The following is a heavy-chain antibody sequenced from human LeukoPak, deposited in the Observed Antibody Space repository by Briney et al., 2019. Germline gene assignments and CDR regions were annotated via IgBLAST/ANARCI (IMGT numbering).Heavy chain of an antibody. Sequence: ASVKVSCKASGYTFTSYAMNWVRQAPGQGLEWMGGIIPIFGTANYAQKFQGRVTITADKSTSTAYMELSSLRSEDTAVYYCARDGHLEGTDAFDIWGQGTMVTVSS. CDR2: IIPIFGTA. J-gene: IGHJ3*02. V-gene: IGHV1-69*06. D-gene: IGHD3-3*01. CDR1: GYTFTSYA. CDR3: ARDGHLEGTDAFDI.